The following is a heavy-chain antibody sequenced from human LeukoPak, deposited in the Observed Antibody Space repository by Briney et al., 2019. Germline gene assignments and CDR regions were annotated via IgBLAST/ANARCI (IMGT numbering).Heavy chain of an antibody. D-gene: IGHD4-17*01. CDR3: ARSTTVTTPTLYYYYYGMDA. CDR1: GGTFSSYA. Sequence: GASVKVSCKASGGTFSSYAISWVRQAPGQGLEWMGGIIPIFGTANYAQKFQGRVTITADESTSTAYMELSSLRSEDTAVYYCARSTTVTTPTLYYYYYGMDAWGQGTTVTVSS. V-gene: IGHV1-69*13. CDR2: IIPIFGTA. J-gene: IGHJ6*02.